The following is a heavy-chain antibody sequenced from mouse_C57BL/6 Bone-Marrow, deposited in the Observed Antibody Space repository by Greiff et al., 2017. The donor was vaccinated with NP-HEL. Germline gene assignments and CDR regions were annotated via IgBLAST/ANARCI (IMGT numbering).Heavy chain of an antibody. V-gene: IGHV1-18*01. J-gene: IGHJ1*03. Sequence: VQLQQSGPELVKPGASVKIPCKASGYTFTDYNMDWVKQSHGKSLEWIGDINPNNGGTIYNQKFKGKATLTVDKSSSTAYMELRSLTSEDTAVYYCARHSNYGNWYFDVWGTGTTVTVSS. D-gene: IGHD2-5*01. CDR1: GYTFTDYN. CDR2: INPNNGGT. CDR3: ARHSNYGNWYFDV.